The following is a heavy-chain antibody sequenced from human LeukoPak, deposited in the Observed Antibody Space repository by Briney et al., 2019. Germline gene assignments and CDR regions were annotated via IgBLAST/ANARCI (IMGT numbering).Heavy chain of an antibody. CDR3: AIEPHCSSTSCYDSSVFDI. J-gene: IGHJ3*02. D-gene: IGHD2-2*01. CDR2: IYPNSGGT. V-gene: IGHV1-2*04. CDR1: GYSFTGYY. Sequence: ASVKVSCKHSGYSFTGYYMHWVPQAPGQGREWMGWIYPNSGGTNYAQKFQGSVTMARDTSISTANMGRSRLRSDDTPVYCCAIEPHCSSTSCYDSSVFDIWGEGRIVTV.